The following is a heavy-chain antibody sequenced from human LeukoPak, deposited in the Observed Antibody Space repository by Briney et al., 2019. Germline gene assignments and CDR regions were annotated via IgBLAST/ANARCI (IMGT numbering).Heavy chain of an antibody. J-gene: IGHJ6*03. CDR3: ATALGGSPNYYYYYMDV. D-gene: IGHD3-16*01. Sequence: ASVKVSCKVSGYTLTELSMHWVRQAPGKGLEWMGGFDPENGETIYAQKFQGRVTMTEDTSTDTAYMELSSLRSEDTAVYYCATALGGSPNYYYYYMDVWGKGTTVTVSS. CDR1: GYTLTELS. CDR2: FDPENGET. V-gene: IGHV1-24*01.